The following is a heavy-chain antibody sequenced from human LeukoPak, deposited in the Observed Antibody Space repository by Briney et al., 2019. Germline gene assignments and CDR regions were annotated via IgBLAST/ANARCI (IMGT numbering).Heavy chain of an antibody. CDR2: ISSSGSTI. V-gene: IGHV3-48*03. CDR3: ARRYCSSTSCLPDY. D-gene: IGHD2-2*01. Sequence: AGGSLRLPCAASGFTFRSYEMNWVRQAPGKGLEWVSYISSSGSTIYYADSVKGRFTISRDNAKNSLYLQMSSLRAEDTAVYYCARRYCSSTSCLPDYWGQGTLVTVSS. CDR1: GFTFRSYE. J-gene: IGHJ4*02.